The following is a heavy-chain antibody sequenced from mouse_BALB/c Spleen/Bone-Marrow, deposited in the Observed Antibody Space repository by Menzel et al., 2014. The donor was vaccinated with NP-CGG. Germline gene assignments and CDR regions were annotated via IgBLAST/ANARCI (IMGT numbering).Heavy chain of an antibody. J-gene: IGHJ2*01. Sequence: VQLQQSGAELVRPGSSVKISCKASGYAFSSYWMNWVKQRPGQGLGWIGQIYPGDGDTNYSGKFKGKATLTADESSSTAYMQLSSLTSEDSAVYFCAFGNYDFDYWGQGTTLTVPS. V-gene: IGHV1-80*01. CDR3: AFGNYDFDY. CDR2: IYPGDGDT. D-gene: IGHD2-1*01. CDR1: GYAFSSYW.